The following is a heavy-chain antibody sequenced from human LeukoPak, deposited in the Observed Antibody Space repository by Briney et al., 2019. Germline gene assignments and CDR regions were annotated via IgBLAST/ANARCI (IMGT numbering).Heavy chain of an antibody. J-gene: IGHJ4*02. D-gene: IGHD3-22*01. V-gene: IGHV3-48*03. Sequence: PGGSLRLSCAASGFTFSSYEMNWVRQAPGKGLEWVSYISSSGSTIYYADSVKGRFTISRDNSKNTLFLQMSSLRVEDTAVYYCVKDLYYDNSGYYSGAFDYWGQGTLVTVSS. CDR3: VKDLYYDNSGYYSGAFDY. CDR2: ISSSGSTI. CDR1: GFTFSSYE.